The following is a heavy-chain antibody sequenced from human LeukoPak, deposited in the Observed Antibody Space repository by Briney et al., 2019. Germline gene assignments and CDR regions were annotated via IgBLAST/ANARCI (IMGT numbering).Heavy chain of an antibody. J-gene: IGHJ6*02. CDR1: GFTFSSYS. Sequence: GGSLRLSYAASGFTFSSYSMNWVRQAPGKGLEWVSSISSSSSYIYYADSVKGRFTISRDNAKNSLYLQMNSLRAEDTAVYYCARDIVVVPAAIPYYYGMDVWGQGTTVTVSS. CDR3: ARDIVVVPAAIPYYYGMDV. D-gene: IGHD2-2*01. V-gene: IGHV3-21*01. CDR2: ISSSSSYI.